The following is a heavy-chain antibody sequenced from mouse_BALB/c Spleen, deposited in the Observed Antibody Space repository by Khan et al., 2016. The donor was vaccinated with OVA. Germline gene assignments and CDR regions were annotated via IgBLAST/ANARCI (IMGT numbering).Heavy chain of an antibody. Sequence: EVELVESGGGLVQTGGSRKLSCAASGFTFSGFGMHWVRQAPEKGLEWVAYISSDSNTTYYADTVKGRFTISRDNPKNTLFLQITRLRSEDTAMYNCARAGYYYLDYWGQGTTLTVSS. CDR2: ISSDSNTT. CDR3: ARAGYYYLDY. J-gene: IGHJ2*01. CDR1: GFTFSGFG. D-gene: IGHD2-3*01. V-gene: IGHV5-17*02.